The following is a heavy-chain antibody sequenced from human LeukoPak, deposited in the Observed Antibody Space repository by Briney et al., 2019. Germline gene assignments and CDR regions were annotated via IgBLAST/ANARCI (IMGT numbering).Heavy chain of an antibody. J-gene: IGHJ6*04. CDR1: GFTFSSSW. D-gene: IGHD3-16*01. V-gene: IGHV3-74*01. CDR3: ARDPGYGSWSPFWGGMDV. Sequence: GGSLRLSCAASGFTFSSSWMHWVRHAPGKGLVWVSRITRDGSSTTYADSVKGRFTTSRDNAKNTLYLQMDSLRDDDTAVYYCARDPGYGSWSPFWGGMDVWGKGTTVIVSS. CDR2: ITRDGSST.